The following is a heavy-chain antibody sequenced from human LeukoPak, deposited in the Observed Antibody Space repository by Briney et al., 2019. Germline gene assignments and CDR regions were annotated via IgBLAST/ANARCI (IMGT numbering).Heavy chain of an antibody. CDR2: INPILGIA. J-gene: IGHJ6*02. CDR1: GGTFSSYA. CDR3: ARDLAHRAAAGLPGGHYYYYYGMDV. D-gene: IGHD6-13*01. V-gene: IGHV1-69*04. Sequence: GSSVKVSCKASGGTFSSYAISWVRQAPGQGLEWMGRINPILGIANYAQKFQGRVTITADKSTSTAYMELSSLRSDDTAVYYCARDLAHRAAAGLPGGHYYYYYGMDVWGQGTTVTVSS.